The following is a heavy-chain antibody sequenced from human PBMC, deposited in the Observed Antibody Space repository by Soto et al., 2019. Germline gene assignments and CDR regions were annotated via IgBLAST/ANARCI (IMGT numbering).Heavy chain of an antibody. V-gene: IGHV3-30*18. J-gene: IGHJ3*02. CDR1: GFTFSSYG. Sequence: GGSLRLSCAASGFTFSSYGMHWVRQAPGKGLEWVAVISYDGSNKYYAVSVKCRFTISRDNSKNTLYLQMNSLRAEDTAVYYCAKFDRYDYIWGSYRPNPSNAFDIWGQGTMVTVSS. CDR3: AKFDRYDYIWGSYRPNPSNAFDI. CDR2: ISYDGSNK. D-gene: IGHD3-16*02.